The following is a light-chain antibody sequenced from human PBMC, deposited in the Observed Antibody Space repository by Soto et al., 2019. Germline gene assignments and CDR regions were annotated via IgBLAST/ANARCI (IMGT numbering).Light chain of an antibody. V-gene: IGKV3-15*01. CDR3: QQYNNWPRTWT. CDR1: QSVSSN. CDR2: GAS. J-gene: IGKJ1*01. Sequence: EIVMTQSSATLSVSPGERGTLSCTARQSVSSNLAWYQQTPGQAPRLLIYGASTRATGIPARFSGSGSGTEFTLTISSLQSEDFAFYYCQQYNNWPRTWTFGQGTKVDIK.